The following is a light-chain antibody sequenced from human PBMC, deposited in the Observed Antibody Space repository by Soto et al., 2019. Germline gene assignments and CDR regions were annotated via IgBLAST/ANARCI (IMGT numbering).Light chain of an antibody. CDR3: QQYGSSPPNT. Sequence: ELVLTQSPATLSLSPGERATLSCRASQSVSSYLAWYQQKPGQAPRLLIYDASNRATGIPARFSGSGSGTDFTLTISRLEPEDFAVYYCQQYGSSPPNTFGQGTRLEI. V-gene: IGKV3-20*01. CDR1: QSVSSY. CDR2: DAS. J-gene: IGKJ5*01.